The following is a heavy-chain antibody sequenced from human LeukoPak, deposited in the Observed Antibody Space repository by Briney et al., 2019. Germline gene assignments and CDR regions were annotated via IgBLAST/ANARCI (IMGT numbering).Heavy chain of an antibody. V-gene: IGHV4-4*07. D-gene: IGHD3-10*01. CDR2: IYTSGST. CDR1: GGSISSYY. Sequence: ASETLSLTCTVSGGSISSYYWIWIRQPAGKGLELIGRIYTSGSTNYNPSLKSGVMMSVDTSKNQFSLKLTSVTAEDTAVYYCARAELRYYYYMDVWGKGTTVTVSS. J-gene: IGHJ6*03. CDR3: ARAELRYYYYMDV.